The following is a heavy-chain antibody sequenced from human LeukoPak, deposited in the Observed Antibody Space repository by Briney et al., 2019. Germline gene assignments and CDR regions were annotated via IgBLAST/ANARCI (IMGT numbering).Heavy chain of an antibody. CDR1: GFTFSSYS. V-gene: IGHV3-21*01. CDR3: ARSRGSYYPNWFDP. J-gene: IGHJ5*02. D-gene: IGHD1-26*01. CDR2: ISSSSSYI. Sequence: PGGSLRLSCAASGFTFSSYSMNWVRQAPGKGLEWVSSISSSSSYIYYADSVKGRFTISRDNAENSLYLQMNSLRAEDTAVYYCARSRGSYYPNWFDPWGQGTLVTVSS.